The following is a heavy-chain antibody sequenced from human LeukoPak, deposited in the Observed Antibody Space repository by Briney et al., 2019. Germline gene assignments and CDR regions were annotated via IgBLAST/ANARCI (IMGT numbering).Heavy chain of an antibody. CDR2: ISYDGSNK. Sequence: PGGSLRLSCAASGFTFSSYGMHWVRQAPGKGLEWVAVISYDGSNKNYADSVKGRLTISRGNSKNTLYLRMNSLRTEDTAVYYCAKDQGGGNRYGANYYYGMDVWGQGTTVTVSS. J-gene: IGHJ6*02. CDR1: GFTFSSYG. V-gene: IGHV3-30*18. D-gene: IGHD5-18*01. CDR3: AKDQGGGNRYGANYYYGMDV.